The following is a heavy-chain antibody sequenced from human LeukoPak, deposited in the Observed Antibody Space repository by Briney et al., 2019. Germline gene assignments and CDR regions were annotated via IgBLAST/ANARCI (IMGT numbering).Heavy chain of an antibody. Sequence: PGGSLRLSCAASGFTLSSYAMNWVRQAPGKGLEWVSSISSSSSYIYYADSVKGRFTISRDNAKNSLYLQMNSLRAEDTAVYYCARGCSGGSCYSVPHYFDYWGQGTLVTVSS. J-gene: IGHJ4*02. CDR2: ISSSSSYI. D-gene: IGHD2-15*01. CDR1: GFTLSSYA. V-gene: IGHV3-21*01. CDR3: ARGCSGGSCYSVPHYFDY.